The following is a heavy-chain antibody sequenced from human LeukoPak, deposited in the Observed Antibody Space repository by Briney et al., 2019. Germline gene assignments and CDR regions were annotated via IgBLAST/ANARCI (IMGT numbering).Heavy chain of an antibody. Sequence: GGSLRLSCAASGFVFSDYGMHWVRQAPGKGLEWVAFVRFDGSNAYYPDSMKGRFTISRDNSKNTLYLQINSLRAEDTAVYSCARESGGDYHSGGPRYWGLGTLVIVSS. V-gene: IGHV3-30*02. J-gene: IGHJ4*02. D-gene: IGHD2-21*02. CDR3: ARESGGDYHSGGPRY. CDR2: VRFDGSNA. CDR1: GFVFSDYG.